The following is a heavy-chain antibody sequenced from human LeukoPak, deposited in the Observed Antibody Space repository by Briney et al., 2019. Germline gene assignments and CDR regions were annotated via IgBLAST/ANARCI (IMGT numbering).Heavy chain of an antibody. CDR3: ARDQYDDTAGGAFDL. V-gene: IGHV1-2*02. J-gene: IGHJ3*01. CDR1: GYTFTSYY. Sequence: ASVKVSCKGSGYTFTSYYMHWVRQAPGQGLEWMGWINPNSGGANYAQKFQGRVTMTRDTSISTVYMELSSLRSDDTAVYYCARDQYDDTAGGAFDLWGQGTMVTVS. CDR2: INPNSGGA. D-gene: IGHD3-9*01.